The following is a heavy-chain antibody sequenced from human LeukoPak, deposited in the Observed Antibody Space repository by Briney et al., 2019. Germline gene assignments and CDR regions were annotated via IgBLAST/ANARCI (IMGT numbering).Heavy chain of an antibody. V-gene: IGHV3-30*18. CDR3: AKDFSWPPRIGAAGRIDH. CDR1: GFIFSSNA. Sequence: GSLRLSCAASGFIFSSNAVHWVRQAPGKGLEWVAVISYDGSNKYYTDSVKGRFTISRDNSKNTLYLQMNSLRAEDTAVYYCAKDFSWPPRIGAAGRIDHWGPGNLVPVS. D-gene: IGHD1-26*01. CDR2: ISYDGSNK. J-gene: IGHJ4*02.